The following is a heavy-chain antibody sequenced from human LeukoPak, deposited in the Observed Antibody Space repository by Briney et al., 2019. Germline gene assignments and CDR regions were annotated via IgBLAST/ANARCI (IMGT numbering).Heavy chain of an antibody. CDR1: GGSISSGSYY. Sequence: SETLSLTCTVSGGSISSGSYYWSWIRQPAGKGLEWIGRIYTSGSTNYNPSLKSRVTISVDTSENQFSLKLSSVTAADTAVYYCARIGVVPRADDYWGQGTLVTVSS. D-gene: IGHD2-21*01. J-gene: IGHJ4*02. CDR3: ARIGVVPRADDY. V-gene: IGHV4-61*02. CDR2: IYTSGST.